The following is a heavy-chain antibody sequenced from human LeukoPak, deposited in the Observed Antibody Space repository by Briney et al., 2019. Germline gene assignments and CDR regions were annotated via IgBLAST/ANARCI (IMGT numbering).Heavy chain of an antibody. CDR2: IIPIFGTA. Sequence: PGASVKVSCKASGGTFSSYAISWVRQAPGQGLEWMGGIIPIFGTANYAQKFQGRVTITADKSTSTAYMELSSLRSEDTAVYYCAKSSILAAAGPYYFDYWGQGTLVTVSS. CDR1: GGTFSSYA. CDR3: AKSSILAAAGPYYFDY. J-gene: IGHJ4*02. D-gene: IGHD6-13*01. V-gene: IGHV1-69*06.